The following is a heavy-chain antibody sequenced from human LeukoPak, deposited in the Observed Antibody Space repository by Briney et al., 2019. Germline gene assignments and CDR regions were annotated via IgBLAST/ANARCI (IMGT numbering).Heavy chain of an antibody. CDR1: GFTFSNAW. V-gene: IGHV3-15*01. J-gene: IGHJ6*03. CDR3: TTLTDSSWGYYYYYMDV. D-gene: IGHD6-13*01. Sequence: GGSLRLSCAASGFTFSNAWMSWVRQAPGKGLEWVGRIKSKTDGGTTDYAAPVKGRFTISRDDSKNTLYLQMNSLKTEDTAVYYCTTLTDSSWGYYYYYMDVWGKGTTVTVSS. CDR2: IKSKTDGGTT.